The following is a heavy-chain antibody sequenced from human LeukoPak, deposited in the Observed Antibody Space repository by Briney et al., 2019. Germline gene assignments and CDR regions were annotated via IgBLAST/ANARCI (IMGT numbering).Heavy chain of an antibody. CDR1: GYTFTSYD. CDR2: MNPISGYT. J-gene: IGHJ3*02. D-gene: IGHD6-13*01. CDR3: ARGNRLYSSSWSALPFDI. Sequence: GASVKVSCKASGYTFTSYDINWVRQATGQGLGWMGWMNPISGYTGFAQKFQGRVTMTGNTSISTAYMELSSLRSEDAAVYYCARGNRLYSSSWSALPFDIWGQGTMVTVSS. V-gene: IGHV1-8*01.